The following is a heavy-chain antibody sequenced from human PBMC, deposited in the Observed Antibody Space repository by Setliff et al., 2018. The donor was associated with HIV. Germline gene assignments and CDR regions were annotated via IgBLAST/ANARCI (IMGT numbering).Heavy chain of an antibody. J-gene: IGHJ6*02. V-gene: IGHV1-18*01. CDR2: ISAYNGNT. Sequence: ASVKVSCKASGYTFTSYDISWVRQAPGQGLEWMGWISAYNGNTNYAQKLQGRVTMTTGTSTSTAYMELRSLRSDGTAGYYCAREIGDYYDSSGYYPPTDYYYGMDVWGQGTTVTVSS. CDR1: GYTFTSYD. D-gene: IGHD3-22*01. CDR3: AREIGDYYDSSGYYPPTDYYYGMDV.